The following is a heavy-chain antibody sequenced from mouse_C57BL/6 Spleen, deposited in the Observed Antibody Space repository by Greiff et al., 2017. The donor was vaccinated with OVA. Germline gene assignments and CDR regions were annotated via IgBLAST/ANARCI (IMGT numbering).Heavy chain of an antibody. J-gene: IGHJ4*01. Sequence: DVHLVESGGGLVKPGGSLTLSCAASGFTFSDYGMHWVRQAPEKGLEWVAYISSGSSTIYYADTVKGRFTISRDNAKNTLFLQMTSLRSEDTAMYYCARPGVDYWGQGTSVTVSS. V-gene: IGHV5-17*01. CDR1: GFTFSDYG. CDR2: ISSGSSTI. CDR3: ARPGVDY.